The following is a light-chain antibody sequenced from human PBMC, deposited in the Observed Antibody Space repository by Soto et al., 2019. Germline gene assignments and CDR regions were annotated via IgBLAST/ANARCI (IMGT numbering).Light chain of an antibody. CDR2: KAC. CDR3: QQYNSYWT. V-gene: IGKV1-5*03. J-gene: IGKJ1*01. CDR1: QSISSW. Sequence: DIQMTQSPSTLSASVGDRVTITCRASQSISSWVAWYQQKPGKAPKLLIYKACSLESGVPSRFSGSGSGTEFTLTISSLQPDDFATYYCQQYNSYWTFGQGTKVAIK.